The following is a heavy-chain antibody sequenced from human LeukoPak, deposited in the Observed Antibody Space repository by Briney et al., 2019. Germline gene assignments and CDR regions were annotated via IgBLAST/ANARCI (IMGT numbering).Heavy chain of an antibody. J-gene: IGHJ6*03. CDR1: GYTFTSYD. D-gene: IGHD3-10*01. V-gene: IGHV1-8*03. CDR2: MNPNSGNT. CDR3: ARAITMVRGVHKYYYYYMDV. Sequence: ASVKVSCKASGYTFTSYDINWVRQATGQGLEWMGWMNPNSGNTGYAQKFQGRVTITRNTSISTAYMELSSLRSEDTAVYYCARAITMVRGVHKYYYYYMDVWGKGTTVTVSS.